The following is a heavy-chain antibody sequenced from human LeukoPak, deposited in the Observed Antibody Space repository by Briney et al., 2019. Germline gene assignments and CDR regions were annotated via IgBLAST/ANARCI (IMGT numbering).Heavy chain of an antibody. CDR2: FERGGDS. J-gene: IGHJ3*01. Sequence: GGSRSLSCTASGFTIISHDMIWVRQTKGKGLEWFEVFERGGDSHLADSVKGRFTVSRDNAKNSLYLQMNSLRAGDTALYYCTRGSRRVQLPRSYDLDVWGQGTVVTVSS. V-gene: IGHV3-13*01. CDR1: GFTIISHD. CDR3: TRGSRRVQLPRSYDLDV. D-gene: IGHD1-1*01.